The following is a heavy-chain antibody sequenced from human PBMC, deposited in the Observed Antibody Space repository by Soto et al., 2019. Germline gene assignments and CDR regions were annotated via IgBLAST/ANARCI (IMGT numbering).Heavy chain of an antibody. J-gene: IGHJ4*02. Sequence: EVQLVESGGGLVQPGGSLRLSCAASGFTFSDHYMDWVRQAPGKGLEWVGRTGNKAYRYTTEYAASVKGRFTISRDDSKNSLYLQMDSLKTEDTAVYYCARVYSSSWSGSYFDYWGQGTLVTVSS. D-gene: IGHD6-13*01. CDR2: TGNKAYRYTT. V-gene: IGHV3-72*01. CDR1: GFTFSDHY. CDR3: ARVYSSSWSGSYFDY.